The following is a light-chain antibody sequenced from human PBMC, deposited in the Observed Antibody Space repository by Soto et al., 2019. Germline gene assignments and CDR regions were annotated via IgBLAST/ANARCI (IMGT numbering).Light chain of an antibody. V-gene: IGKV3-15*01. CDR2: GAS. J-gene: IGKJ1*01. Sequence: EMVMTQSPATLSVSPGERATLSCRASQSVSSNLAWYQQKPGQAPRLLIYGASTRATGIPARFSGSGSGTEFTLTISSLQSEDFAVYYCQQYNNWPLPFGQGTKV. CDR1: QSVSSN. CDR3: QQYNNWPLP.